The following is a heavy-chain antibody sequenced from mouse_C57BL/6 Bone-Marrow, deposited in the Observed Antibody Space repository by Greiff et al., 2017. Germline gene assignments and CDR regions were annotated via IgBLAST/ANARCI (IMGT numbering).Heavy chain of an antibody. D-gene: IGHD1-1*01. Sequence: VQLQQPGAELVKPGASVKLSCKASGYTFTSYWMQWVKQRPGQGLEWIGEIDPSDSYTNYNQKLKGKATLTVDTSSSTAYMQLSSLTSEASAVYYCAREGITTVVGNFDYWGQGTTLTVSS. V-gene: IGHV1-50*01. J-gene: IGHJ2*01. CDR2: IDPSDSYT. CDR3: AREGITTVVGNFDY. CDR1: GYTFTSYW.